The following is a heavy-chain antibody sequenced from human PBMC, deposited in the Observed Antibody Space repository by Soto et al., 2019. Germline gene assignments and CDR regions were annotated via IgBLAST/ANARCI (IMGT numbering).Heavy chain of an antibody. Sequence: RKATGKWLEWVGRIKRKTDGGTTEYAAPVKGRFTISRDDSKNTLYLQMNSLKTEDTAVYYCTTGAGYNWNDGGAFDIWGQGTMVTVSS. D-gene: IGHD1-1*01. J-gene: IGHJ3*02. V-gene: IGHV3-15*01. CDR3: TTGAGYNWNDGGAFDI. CDR2: IKRKTDGGTT.